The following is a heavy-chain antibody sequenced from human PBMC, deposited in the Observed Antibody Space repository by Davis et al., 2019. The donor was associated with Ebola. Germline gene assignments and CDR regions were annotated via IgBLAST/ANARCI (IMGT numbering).Heavy chain of an antibody. CDR2: IYPGDSDT. D-gene: IGHD1-26*01. Sequence: KVSCKGSGYIFTSYWIGWVRQMPGKGLEWMGIIYPGDSDTRYSPSLQGQVTMSADKSISIAYLQWSSLKASDTATYYCARRGSYYGRGYWGQGTLVTVSS. CDR1: GYIFTSYW. V-gene: IGHV5-51*01. J-gene: IGHJ4*02. CDR3: ARRGSYYGRGY.